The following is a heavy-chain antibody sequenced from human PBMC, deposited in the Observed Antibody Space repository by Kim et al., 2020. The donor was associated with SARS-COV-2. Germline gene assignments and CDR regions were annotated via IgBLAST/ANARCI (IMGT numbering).Heavy chain of an antibody. J-gene: IGHJ3*02. CDR3: ARRKLEDSSGYYNAFDI. Sequence: GESLKISCKGSGYSFTSYWIGWVRQIPGKGLEWMGIIYPGDSDTRYSPSFQGQVTISADKSISTAYLQWSSLKASDTAMYYCARRKLEDSSGYYNAFDIWGQGTMVTVSS. CDR1: GYSFTSYW. CDR2: IYPGDSDT. D-gene: IGHD3-22*01. V-gene: IGHV5-51*01.